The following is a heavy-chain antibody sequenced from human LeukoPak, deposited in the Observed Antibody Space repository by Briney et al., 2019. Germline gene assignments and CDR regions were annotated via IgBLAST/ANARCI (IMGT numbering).Heavy chain of an antibody. Sequence: SETLSLTCAVSGGSISMYSWSWIRQPAGKGLEWIGRIYTSGGTNYNPSLKSRVTMSVDTSKNQFSLKLSSVTAADTAVYYCAREVGYQLYYYYYYYMDVRGKGTTVTVSS. V-gene: IGHV4-4*07. CDR2: IYTSGGT. D-gene: IGHD2-2*01. CDR1: GGSISMYS. J-gene: IGHJ6*03. CDR3: AREVGYQLYYYYYYYMDV.